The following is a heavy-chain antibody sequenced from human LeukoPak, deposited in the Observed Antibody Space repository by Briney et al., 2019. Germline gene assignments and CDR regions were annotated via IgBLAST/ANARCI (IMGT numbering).Heavy chain of an antibody. CDR2: INLRGST. J-gene: IGHJ4*02. CDR1: GGSFNDYY. D-gene: IGHD3-22*01. V-gene: IGHV4-34*01. CDR3: AREDYYNSGGYYLDY. Sequence: PSETLSLTCAVYGGSFNDYYWNWIRQPPGKGLEWIGEINLRGSTTYNPSLKSRVTISLDESKNQFSLKLSSVTAADTAVYFCAREDYYNSGGYYLDYWGQGTLVTVSS.